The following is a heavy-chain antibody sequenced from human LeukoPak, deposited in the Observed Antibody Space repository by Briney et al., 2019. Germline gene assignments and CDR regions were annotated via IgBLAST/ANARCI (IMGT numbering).Heavy chain of an antibody. D-gene: IGHD2-2*01. CDR3: ASNVDIVVVPAAT. J-gene: IGHJ5*02. Sequence: GESLKISCKGSGYSFTSYWIGWVRQMPGKGLEWMGIIYPGDSDTRYGPSFQGQVTISADKSISTAYLQWSSLKASDTAMYYCASNVDIVVVPAATWGQGTLVTVSS. V-gene: IGHV5-51*01. CDR1: GYSFTSYW. CDR2: IYPGDSDT.